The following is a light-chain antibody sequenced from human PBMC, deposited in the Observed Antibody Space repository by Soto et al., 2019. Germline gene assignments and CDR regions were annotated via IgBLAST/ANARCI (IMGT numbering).Light chain of an antibody. CDR1: QSVSSSY. V-gene: IGKV3-20*01. CDR2: GAS. CDR3: QQYGTSPGFS. Sequence: EIGLTQSPGTLSLSPGERATLSCRASQSVSSSYLAWYQQKPGQATRLLIYGASSRATGIPDRFSGSGSGTDFTLTISRLEPEDFAVYYCQQYGTSPGFSFGQGTKLEIK. J-gene: IGKJ2*01.